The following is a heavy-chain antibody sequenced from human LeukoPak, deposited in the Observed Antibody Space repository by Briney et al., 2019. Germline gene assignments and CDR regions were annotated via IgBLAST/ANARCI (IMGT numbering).Heavy chain of an antibody. D-gene: IGHD1-14*01. V-gene: IGHV3-30*01. J-gene: IGHJ4*02. CDR3: ASNRGSDS. CDR2: ISYDGSKT. Sequence: PGRSLRLSCAASGFTFSNYAMHWVRQAPGKGLEWVAAISYDGSKTYYADSVKGRFSISRDNSENTLYLQMDSLRAEDTAVYYCASNRGSDSWGQGTLVTVSS. CDR1: GFTFSNYA.